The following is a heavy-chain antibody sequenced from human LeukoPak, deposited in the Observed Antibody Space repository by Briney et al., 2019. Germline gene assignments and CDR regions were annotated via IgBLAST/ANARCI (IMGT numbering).Heavy chain of an antibody. Sequence: WETLSLTCTVSGYSITSAYYWGWIRQPPGKGLEWIGSFFLKGSTYYNPSLKSRVTISVDTSKNQFSLKLSSVTAADTAVYYCARQAGTLFDYWGQGTLVTVSS. J-gene: IGHJ4*02. V-gene: IGHV4-38-2*02. CDR3: ARQAGTLFDY. CDR1: GYSITSAYY. D-gene: IGHD6-19*01. CDR2: FFLKGST.